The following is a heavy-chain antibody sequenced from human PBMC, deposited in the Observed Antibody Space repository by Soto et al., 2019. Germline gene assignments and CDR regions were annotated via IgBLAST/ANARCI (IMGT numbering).Heavy chain of an antibody. CDR1: GGSFSGYY. Sequence: QVQLQQWGAGLLKPSETLSLTCAVYGGSFSGYYWSWIRQPPGKGLEWIGEINHSGSTNYNPSLKSRVTISVDTSKNQFSLKLSSVTAADTAVYYCARGLMTTVFNWFDPWGQGTLVTVSS. D-gene: IGHD4-4*01. CDR3: ARGLMTTVFNWFDP. V-gene: IGHV4-34*01. J-gene: IGHJ5*02. CDR2: INHSGST.